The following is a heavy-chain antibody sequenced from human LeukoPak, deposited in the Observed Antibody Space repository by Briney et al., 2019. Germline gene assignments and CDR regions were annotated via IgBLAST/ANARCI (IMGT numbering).Heavy chain of an antibody. J-gene: IGHJ6*02. CDR1: GYTFTSYG. Sequence: ASVKVSCKASGYTFTSYGISWVRQAPGQGLEWMGWISAYNGNTNYAQKLQGRVTMTTDTSTSTAYMELRSLRSDDTAVYYCARDRAAAGYYYGMDVWGQGTTVTVSS. CDR2: ISAYNGNT. CDR3: ARDRAAAGYYYGMDV. V-gene: IGHV1-18*01. D-gene: IGHD6-13*01.